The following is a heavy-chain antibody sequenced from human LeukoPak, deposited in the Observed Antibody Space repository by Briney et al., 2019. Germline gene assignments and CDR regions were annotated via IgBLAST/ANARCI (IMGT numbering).Heavy chain of an antibody. Sequence: WASVTVSCKVSGYTLTELSMHWVRQAPGKGLEWMGGFDPEDGETIYAQKFQGRVTMTEDTSTDTAYMELSSLRSEDTAVYYCATSPLPIAAAGTNYFDYWGQGTLVTVSS. V-gene: IGHV1-24*01. J-gene: IGHJ4*02. D-gene: IGHD6-13*01. CDR3: ATSPLPIAAAGTNYFDY. CDR2: FDPEDGET. CDR1: GYTLTELS.